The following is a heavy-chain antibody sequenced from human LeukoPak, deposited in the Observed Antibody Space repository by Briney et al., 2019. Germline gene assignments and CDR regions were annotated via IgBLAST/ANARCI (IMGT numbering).Heavy chain of an antibody. V-gene: IGHV3-9*01. J-gene: IGHJ4*02. Sequence: PGGSLRLSCAASGFTFDDYAMHWVRQAPGKGLEWVSGISWNSGSIGYADSVKGRFTISRDNAKNSLYLQMNSLRAEDTALYYCAKDYTAMVMHPDYWGQGTLVTVSS. CDR2: ISWNSGSI. CDR3: AKDYTAMVMHPDY. CDR1: GFTFDDYA. D-gene: IGHD5-18*01.